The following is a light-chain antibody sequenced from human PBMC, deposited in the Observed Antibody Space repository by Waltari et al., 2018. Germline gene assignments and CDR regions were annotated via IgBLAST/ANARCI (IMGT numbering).Light chain of an antibody. CDR1: QSLSRP. CDR2: DAS. V-gene: IGKV3-20*01. J-gene: IGKJ1*01. CDR3: QHYVTLPAT. Sequence: EIVLTQSPGTLSLSPGVRATPSCRTSQSLSRPLAWYQQKPGQAPRLLIYDASKRATGIPDRFIGSGSGTDFSLTISRLEPEDFAVYYCQHYVTLPATFGQGTRVELK.